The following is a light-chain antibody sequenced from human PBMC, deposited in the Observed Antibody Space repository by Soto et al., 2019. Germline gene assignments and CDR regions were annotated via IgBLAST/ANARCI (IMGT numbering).Light chain of an antibody. CDR3: SSYTSSSTPWV. CDR2: DVS. Sequence: QSVLTQPASVSGSPGQSITISCTGTSSDVGGYNYVSWYQQHPGKAPKLMIYDVSNRPSGVSNRFSGSKSGNPASLTISGLQAEDEADYYCSSYTSSSTPWVFGGGTKLTVL. V-gene: IGLV2-14*01. J-gene: IGLJ3*02. CDR1: SSDVGGYNY.